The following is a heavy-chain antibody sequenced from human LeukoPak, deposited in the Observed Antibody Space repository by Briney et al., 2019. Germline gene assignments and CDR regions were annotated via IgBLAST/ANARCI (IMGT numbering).Heavy chain of an antibody. Sequence: PGRSLRLSCAASGFTFRSYAMHWVRQAPGKGLEWVAVISYDGSNKYYADSVKGRFTISRDDSKNTLYLQMNSLRAEDTAVYYCASPSGSSGWYRYYFDYWGQGTLVTVSS. CDR1: GFTFRSYA. D-gene: IGHD6-19*01. V-gene: IGHV3-30*04. CDR2: ISYDGSNK. CDR3: ASPSGSSGWYRYYFDY. J-gene: IGHJ4*02.